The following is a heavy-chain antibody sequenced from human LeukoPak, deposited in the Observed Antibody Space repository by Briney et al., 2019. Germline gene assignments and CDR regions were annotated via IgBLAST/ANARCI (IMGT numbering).Heavy chain of an antibody. V-gene: IGHV4-4*07. D-gene: IGHD3-22*01. J-gene: IGHJ3*02. CDR2: ISSSGST. CDR3: ARGPYSYDSSGAFDI. Sequence: SETLSLTCSVSGDSISTSYYWSWIRQPAGKGLEWIGRISSSGSTNYNPSLKSRVTISVDTSKNQFSLKLSSVTAADTAVYFCARGPYSYDSSGAFDIWGQGTMVTVSS. CDR1: GDSISTSYY.